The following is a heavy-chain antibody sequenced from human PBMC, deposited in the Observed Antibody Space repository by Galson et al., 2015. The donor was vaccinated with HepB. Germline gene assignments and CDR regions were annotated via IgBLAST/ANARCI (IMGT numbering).Heavy chain of an antibody. CDR2: INEDGSEK. V-gene: IGHV3-7*03. J-gene: IGHJ4*02. CDR3: ARGRGLAY. CDR1: GFSFRTYW. Sequence: SLRPSCAASGFSFRTYWMAWVRQAPGKGLEWVANINEDGSEKYYVDSVKGRFTISRDNAKKSVYLQMNSLRVEDTAVYYCARGRGLAYWGQGTLVTVSS.